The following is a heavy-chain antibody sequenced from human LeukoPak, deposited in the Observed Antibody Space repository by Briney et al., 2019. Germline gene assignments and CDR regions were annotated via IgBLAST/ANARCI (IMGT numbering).Heavy chain of an antibody. CDR1: GFTVSSTY. V-gene: IGHV3-53*01. CDR2: IYSGGST. J-gene: IGHJ4*02. D-gene: IGHD6-19*01. CDR3: ARNGFTSGWYRWFDY. Sequence: GSLKLSCAASGFTVSSTYMSWVRQAPGKGLEWVSVIYSGGSTYYADSVRGRFTISRDNSKNTLYLQMNSLRAEDTAVYYCARNGFTSGWYRWFDYWGQGTLVTVSS.